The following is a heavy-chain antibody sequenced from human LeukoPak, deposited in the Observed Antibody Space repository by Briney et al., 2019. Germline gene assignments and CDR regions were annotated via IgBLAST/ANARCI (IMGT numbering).Heavy chain of an antibody. CDR3: AGSWNPVR. CDR2: IYYSGNT. J-gene: IGHJ4*02. CDR1: GGSISSYY. D-gene: IGHD1-1*01. V-gene: IGHV4-59*01. Sequence: PSETLSLTCTVSGGSISSYYWSWLRQPPGKGLEWIGYIYYSGNTKYSPSLKSRVTISVDTSKNQFSLKLTSVTAADTAVYYCAGSWNPVRWGQGTLVTVSS.